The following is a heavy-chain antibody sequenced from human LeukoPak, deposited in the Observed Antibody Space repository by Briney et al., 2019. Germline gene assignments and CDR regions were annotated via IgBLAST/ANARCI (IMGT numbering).Heavy chain of an antibody. CDR1: GFTFSSYA. D-gene: IGHD6-19*01. CDR2: ISGSGGST. Sequence: GGSLRLSCAASGFTFSSYAMSWVRQAPGKGLEWVSAISGSGGSTYYADSVKGWFTISRDNSKNTLYLQMNSLRAEDTAVYYCAKDGDIAVAGTTAEYFQHWGQGTLVTVSS. J-gene: IGHJ1*01. CDR3: AKDGDIAVAGTTAEYFQH. V-gene: IGHV3-23*01.